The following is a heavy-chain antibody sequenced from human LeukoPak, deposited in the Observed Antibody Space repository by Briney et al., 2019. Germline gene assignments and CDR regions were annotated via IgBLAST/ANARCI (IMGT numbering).Heavy chain of an antibody. CDR3: ASTSIAAAGTRYYYYGMDV. J-gene: IGHJ6*02. Sequence: GGSLRLSCAASGFTFSSYGMHWVRQAPGKGLEWVAVIWYDGSNKYYADSVKGRFTISRDNSKNTLYLQMNSLRAEDTALYYCASTSIAAAGTRYYYYGMDVWGQGTTVTVSS. V-gene: IGHV3-33*01. CDR2: IWYDGSNK. D-gene: IGHD6-13*01. CDR1: GFTFSSYG.